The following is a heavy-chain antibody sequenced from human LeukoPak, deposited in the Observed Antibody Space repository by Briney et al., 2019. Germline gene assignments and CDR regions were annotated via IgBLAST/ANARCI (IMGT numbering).Heavy chain of an antibody. J-gene: IGHJ4*01. V-gene: IGHV1-8*01. CDR1: GYSFINYD. CDR2: MNPDSGNT. D-gene: IGHD1-26*01. Sequence: GASVTLSFTASGYSFINYDISWVRQATGQGLEWMGWMNPDSGNTGYAQQFQGRVTMTRDTSISTAYMELSSLNSDDTAMYYCARSTMGARSTNDIRGQGTLVTVSS. CDR3: ARSTMGARSTNDI.